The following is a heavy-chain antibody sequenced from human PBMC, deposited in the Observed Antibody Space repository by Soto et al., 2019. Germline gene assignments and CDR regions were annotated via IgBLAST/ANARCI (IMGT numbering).Heavy chain of an antibody. CDR3: AREXRGLYYYDTRQLYRFDC. J-gene: IGHJ4*02. CDR1: GDSISSGDYY. Sequence: PSVTLSLTCTVSGDSISSGDYYWSWIRQPPGKGLEWIGYISYSGSTYYNPSLKSRLTISVDTSKNQFSLKLTSVTAADTAVYYCAREXRGLYYYDTRQLYRFDCWGQGTLVTVSS. V-gene: IGHV4-30-4*01. D-gene: IGHD3-22*01. CDR2: ISYSGST.